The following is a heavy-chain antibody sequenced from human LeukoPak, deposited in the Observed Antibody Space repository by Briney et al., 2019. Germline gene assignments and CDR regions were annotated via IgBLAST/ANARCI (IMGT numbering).Heavy chain of an antibody. CDR3: AREGREYTYGYTWFDP. CDR1: GYTFTDYY. CDR2: INPNSGAT. D-gene: IGHD5-18*01. Sequence: ASVKVSCKASGYTFTDYYIHWLRQAPGQGLEWMGWINPNSGATNYAQNFQGRLTMTRDTSITTAYMEVSRLRSDNTAVYYCAREGREYTYGYTWFDPWGQGTLVTVSS. V-gene: IGHV1-2*02. J-gene: IGHJ5*02.